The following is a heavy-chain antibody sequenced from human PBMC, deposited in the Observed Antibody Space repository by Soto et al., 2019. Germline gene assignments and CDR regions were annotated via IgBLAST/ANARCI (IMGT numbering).Heavy chain of an antibody. J-gene: IGHJ6*02. D-gene: IGHD3-3*01. CDR2: INPNGGST. V-gene: IGHV1-46*01. CDR1: AYNFINYY. CDR3: ARDGWFSALRIPFGMDV. Sequence: QVHLVQSGAEVKKPGASVKGSFKASAYNFINYYIHWARLAPGQGLEWMGIINPNGGSTTYAQKFQGRVTMTRDTSTSTVYMDLSSLTSEDTAVYYCARDGWFSALRIPFGMDVWGQGTTVTVSS.